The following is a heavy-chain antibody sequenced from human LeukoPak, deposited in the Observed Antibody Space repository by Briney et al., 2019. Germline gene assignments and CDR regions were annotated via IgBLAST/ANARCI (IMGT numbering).Heavy chain of an antibody. V-gene: IGHV3-23*01. CDR3: AKGSSGTDYYYGMDV. Sequence: PGGSLTLFCAASGFTFSSYAMRWVRQDPGEGLGWVSAIRGSGGSTYYADSVKGRFTISRDNSNNTLYLQMNSLRAEDTAGYYCAKGSSGTDYYYGMDVWGQGTTVTVSS. J-gene: IGHJ6*02. D-gene: IGHD6-13*01. CDR1: GFTFSSYA. CDR2: IRGSGGST.